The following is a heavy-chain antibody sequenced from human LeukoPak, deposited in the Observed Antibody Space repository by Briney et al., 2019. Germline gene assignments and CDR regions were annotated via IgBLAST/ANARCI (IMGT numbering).Heavy chain of an antibody. CDR1: GGSFSGYY. Sequence: SETLSLTCAVYGGSFSGYYWSWIRQPPGKGLEWIGEINHSGSTNYNPSLKSRVTISVDTSKNQFSLKLSSVTAADTAVYYCAILVYINGMDVWGQGTTVTVSS. CDR2: INHSGST. D-gene: IGHD1-14*01. V-gene: IGHV4-34*01. CDR3: AILVYINGMDV. J-gene: IGHJ6*02.